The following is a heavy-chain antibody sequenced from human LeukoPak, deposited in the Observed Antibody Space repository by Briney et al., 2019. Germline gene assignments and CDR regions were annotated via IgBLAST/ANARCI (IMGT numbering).Heavy chain of an antibody. CDR3: AKDLTWTYYYDSSGSEFDY. CDR1: GFTFSSYA. V-gene: IGHV3-23*01. J-gene: IGHJ4*02. D-gene: IGHD3-22*01. Sequence: GGSLRLSCAASGFTFSSYAMSWVRQAPGKGLEWVSAISGSGGSTYYADSVKGRFTIPRDNSKNTLYLQMNSLGAEDTAVYYCAKDLTWTYYYDSSGSEFDYWGQGTLVTVSS. CDR2: ISGSGGST.